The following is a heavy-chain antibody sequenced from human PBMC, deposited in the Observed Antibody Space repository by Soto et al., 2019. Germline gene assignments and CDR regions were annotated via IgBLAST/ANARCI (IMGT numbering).Heavy chain of an antibody. V-gene: IGHV1-24*01. CDR3: ATDLRDYDFWSGYQGKLMDV. D-gene: IGHD3-3*01. CDR1: GYTLTELS. Sequence: ASVKVSCKVSGYTLTELSMHWVRQAPGKGLEWMGGFDPEDGETIYAQKFQGRVTMTEDTSTDTAYMELSSLRSEDTAVYYCATDLRDYDFWSGYQGKLMDVWGKGTTVTVSS. CDR2: FDPEDGET. J-gene: IGHJ6*03.